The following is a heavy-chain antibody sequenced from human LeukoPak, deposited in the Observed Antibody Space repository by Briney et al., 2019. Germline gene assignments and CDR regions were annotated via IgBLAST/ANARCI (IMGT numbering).Heavy chain of an antibody. CDR2: INPNSGGT. D-gene: IGHD6-19*01. Sequence: ASVKVSCKASGYTFTNYAVNWVRQAPGQGLEWMGWINPNSGGTNYAQKLQGRVSMTTDTSTSTAYMDLRSLRSDDTAVYYCARDLRYSSGWSASGMDVRGKGTTVTISS. J-gene: IGHJ6*03. CDR1: GYTFTNYA. CDR3: ARDLRYSSGWSASGMDV. V-gene: IGHV1-18*01.